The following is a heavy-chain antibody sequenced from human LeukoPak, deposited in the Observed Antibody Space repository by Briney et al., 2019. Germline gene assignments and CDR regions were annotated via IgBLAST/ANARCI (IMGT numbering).Heavy chain of an antibody. CDR3: ASLVGTSKTYFDL. Sequence: GGSLRLSCAASGFTVSNNYMSWVRQAPGKGLEWASVNYSGGNTYYADSVKGRFTISRDNSKNTLYLQMNSLRAEDTAVYYCASLVGTSKTYFDLWGRGTLVTVSS. J-gene: IGHJ2*01. D-gene: IGHD1-26*01. CDR1: GFTVSNNY. CDR2: NYSGGNT. V-gene: IGHV3-66*01.